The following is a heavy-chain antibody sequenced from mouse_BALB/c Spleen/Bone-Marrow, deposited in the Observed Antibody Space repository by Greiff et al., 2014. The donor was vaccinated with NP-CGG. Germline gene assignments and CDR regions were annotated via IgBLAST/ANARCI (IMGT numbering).Heavy chain of an antibody. CDR3: ARRGYGNHWYFDV. Sequence: EVKLLESGGGLVQPGGSLKLSCAASGFDFSRYWMSWVRQAPGKGLEWIGEIYPDSSTINYTQYLKDKFIISRDNAKNTLYLQMSKVRSEDTALYYCARRGYGNHWYFDVWGAGTTVTVSS. V-gene: IGHV4-1*02. J-gene: IGHJ1*01. CDR1: GFDFSRYW. D-gene: IGHD2-10*02. CDR2: IYPDSSTI.